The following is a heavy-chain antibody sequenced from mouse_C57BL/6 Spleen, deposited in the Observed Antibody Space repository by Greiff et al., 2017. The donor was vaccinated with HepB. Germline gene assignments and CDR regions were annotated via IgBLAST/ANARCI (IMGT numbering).Heavy chain of an antibody. Sequence: EVQGVESGGGLVQPGGSLSLSCAASGFTFTDYYMSWVRQPPGKALEWLGFIRNKANGYTTEYSASVKGRFTISRDNSQSILYLQMNALRAEDSASYDCARYYLLWRYGYFDVWGTGTTVTVSS. CDR3: ARYYLLWRYGYFDV. D-gene: IGHD2-10*01. V-gene: IGHV7-3*01. CDR1: GFTFTDYY. CDR2: IRNKANGYTT. J-gene: IGHJ1*03.